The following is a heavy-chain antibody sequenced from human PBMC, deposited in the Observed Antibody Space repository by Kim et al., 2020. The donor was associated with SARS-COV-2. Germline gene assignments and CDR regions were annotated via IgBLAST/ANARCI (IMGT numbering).Heavy chain of an antibody. CDR1: GGTFSSYA. Sequence: SVKVSCKASGGTFSSYAISWVRQAPGQGLEWMGGIIPIFGTANYAQKFQGRVTITADESTSTAYMELSSLRSEDTAVYYCARRGILTGYREVDSKTNDAFDIWGQGTMVTVSS. CDR3: ARRGILTGYREVDSKTNDAFDI. V-gene: IGHV1-69*13. J-gene: IGHJ3*02. D-gene: IGHD3-9*01. CDR2: IIPIFGTA.